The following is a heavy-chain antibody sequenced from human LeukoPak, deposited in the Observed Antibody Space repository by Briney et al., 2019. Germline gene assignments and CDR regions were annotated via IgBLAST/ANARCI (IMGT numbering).Heavy chain of an antibody. Sequence: SETLSLTCTVSGGSIRSYYWSWIRQPPGKGLEWIGYIYYSGSTNYNPSLKSRVTISVDTSKNRFSLNLSSVTAADTAVYYCARGGSTFGYWGQGTLVTVSS. CDR2: IYYSGST. D-gene: IGHD5/OR15-5a*01. V-gene: IGHV4-59*01. J-gene: IGHJ4*02. CDR3: ARGGSTFGY. CDR1: GGSIRSYY.